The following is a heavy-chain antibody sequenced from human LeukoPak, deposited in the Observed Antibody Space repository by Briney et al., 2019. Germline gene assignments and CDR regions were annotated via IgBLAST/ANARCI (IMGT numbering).Heavy chain of an antibody. CDR3: TRDPRYCSGGSCYSDY. J-gene: IGHJ4*02. D-gene: IGHD2-15*01. V-gene: IGHV3-49*03. Sequence: GGSLTLSSTASGFTFGDYAMSWFRQAPGKGLEWVGFIRSKAYGGTTEYAASVKGRFTISRDDSESIAYLQMNSLKTEDTAVYYCTRDPRYCSGGSCYSDYWGQGTLVTVSS. CDR2: IRSKAYGGTT. CDR1: GFTFGDYA.